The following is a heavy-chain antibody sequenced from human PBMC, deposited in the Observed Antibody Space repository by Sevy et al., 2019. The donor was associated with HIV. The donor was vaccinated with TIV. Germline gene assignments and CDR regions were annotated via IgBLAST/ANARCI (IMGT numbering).Heavy chain of an antibody. CDR3: VRDHPLDWFDP. CDR2: IYYSGST. D-gene: IGHD3-16*01. J-gene: IGHJ5*02. CDR1: GGSVSSGSYY. Sequence: SETLSLTCTVSGGSVSSGSYYWSWIRQPPGKGLEWIGYIYYSGSTNYNPSLKSRVTISVDTSKNQFSLKLSSVTAADTAVYYCVRDHPLDWFDPWGQGTLVTVSS. V-gene: IGHV4-61*01.